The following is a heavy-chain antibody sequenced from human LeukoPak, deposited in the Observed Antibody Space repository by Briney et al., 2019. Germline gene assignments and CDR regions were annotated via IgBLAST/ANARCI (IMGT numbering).Heavy chain of an antibody. CDR2: IKQDGSEK. CDR3: AFASDYRPFYFDY. CDR1: GFTFSSYW. J-gene: IGHJ4*02. V-gene: IGHV3-7*01. D-gene: IGHD4-11*01. Sequence: GGSLRLSCAASGFTFSSYWMSWVRQAPGKRLEWVANIKQDGSEKYYVDSVKGRFTISRDNAKNSLYLQMNSLRAEDTAVYYCAFASDYRPFYFDYWGQGTLVTVSS.